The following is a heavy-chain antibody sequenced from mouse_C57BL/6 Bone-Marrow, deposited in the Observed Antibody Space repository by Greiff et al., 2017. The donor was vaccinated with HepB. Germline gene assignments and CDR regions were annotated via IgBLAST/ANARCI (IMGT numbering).Heavy chain of an antibody. CDR1: GYTFTSYW. CDR3: ASYYGSSFFAY. D-gene: IGHD1-1*01. J-gene: IGHJ3*01. CDR2: IDPSDSYT. Sequence: VQLQQPGAELVMPGASVKLSCKASGYTFTSYWMHWVKQRPGQGLEWIGEIDPSDSYTNYNQKFKGKSTLTVDKSSSTAYMQLSSLTSEDSAVYYCASYYGSSFFAYWGQGTLVTVSA. V-gene: IGHV1-69*01.